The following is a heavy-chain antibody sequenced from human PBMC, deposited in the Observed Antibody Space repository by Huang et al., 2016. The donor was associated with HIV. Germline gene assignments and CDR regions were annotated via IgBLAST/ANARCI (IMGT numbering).Heavy chain of an antibody. V-gene: IGHV1-46*03. J-gene: IGHJ5*01. CDR1: GFSILIYY. CDR3: AREGITPSGTEVSGFDF. D-gene: IGHD6-13*01. CDR2: VNPSGGGA. Sequence: QVQLVQSGAEVKKPGASVTISCKASGFSILIYYIHWVRQAPGQGLEWMGIVNPSGGGADYAQKFKGRVTMTRDTSTRTLYMELSSLRSEDTAVYCAREGITPSGTEVSGFDFWGQGTPVSVSS.